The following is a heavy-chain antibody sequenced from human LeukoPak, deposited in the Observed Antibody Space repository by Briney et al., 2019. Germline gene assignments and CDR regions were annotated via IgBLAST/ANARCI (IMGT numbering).Heavy chain of an antibody. V-gene: IGHV1-69*04. CDR3: ARDRYGSGSYYKPPTFDY. Sequence: SVKVSCKASGGTFNNSAISWVRQAPGQGLEWMGRIIPLLEIANYAQKFQGRVTITADKSTSTAYMELSSLRSEDTAVYYCARDRYGSGSYYKPPTFDYWGQGTLVTVSS. D-gene: IGHD3-10*01. CDR2: IIPLLEIA. CDR1: GGTFNNSA. J-gene: IGHJ4*02.